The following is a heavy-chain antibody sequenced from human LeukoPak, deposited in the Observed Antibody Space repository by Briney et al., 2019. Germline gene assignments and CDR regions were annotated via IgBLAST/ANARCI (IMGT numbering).Heavy chain of an antibody. V-gene: IGHV4-61*01. Sequence: SETLSLICTVSGGSVSSDNYYWTWIRQPPGKGLQWIGYISYSGSTNYNPSLKSRVTISLHTSKNQFSLRLSSLTAADTAVYYCARRHYYNGRAYYFLDYWGQGTLVTVSS. D-gene: IGHD3-22*01. CDR1: GGSVSSDNYY. CDR3: ARRHYYNGRAYYFLDY. CDR2: ISYSGST. J-gene: IGHJ4*02.